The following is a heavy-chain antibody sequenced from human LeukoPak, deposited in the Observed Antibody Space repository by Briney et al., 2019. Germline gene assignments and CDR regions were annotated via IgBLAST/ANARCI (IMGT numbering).Heavy chain of an antibody. CDR2: IIPIFGTA. V-gene: IGHV1-69*05. Sequence: SVKVSCKASGGTFSSYAISWVRQAPGQGLEWMGRIIPIFGTANYAQKFQGRVTITTDESTSTAYMELSSLRSEDTAVYCCASPGPSDGLKQYYDYVWGSYRLDYWGQGTLVTVSS. D-gene: IGHD3-16*02. J-gene: IGHJ4*02. CDR1: GGTFSSYA. CDR3: ASPGPSDGLKQYYDYVWGSYRLDY.